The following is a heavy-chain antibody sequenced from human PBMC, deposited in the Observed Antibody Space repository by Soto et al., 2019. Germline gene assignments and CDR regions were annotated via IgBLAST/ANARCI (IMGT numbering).Heavy chain of an antibody. CDR1: GVSISSYY. D-gene: IGHD3-16*02. CDR2: IYYSGST. CDR3: ARAYGLHLGELSLFNWDV. V-gene: IGHV4-59*01. J-gene: IGHJ6*04. Sequence: SETLSLTCTVSGVSISSYYWSWIRQPPGKGLEWIGYIYYSGSTNYNPSLKSRVTISVDTSKNQFSLKLSSVTAADTAVYYCARAYGLHLGELSLFNWDVWGKGTTVTVSS.